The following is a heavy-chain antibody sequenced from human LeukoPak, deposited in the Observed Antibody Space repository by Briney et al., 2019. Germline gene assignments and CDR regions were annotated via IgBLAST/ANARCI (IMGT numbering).Heavy chain of an antibody. Sequence: PGGSLRLSCAASGFTFSSYSMNWVRQAPGKGLEWVSSISSSSSYIYYADSVEGRFTISRDNAKNSLYLQMNSLRAEDTAVYYCAREGKDAFDPWGQGTLVTVSS. CDR1: GFTFSSYS. CDR3: AREGKDAFDP. J-gene: IGHJ5*02. CDR2: ISSSSSYI. V-gene: IGHV3-21*01.